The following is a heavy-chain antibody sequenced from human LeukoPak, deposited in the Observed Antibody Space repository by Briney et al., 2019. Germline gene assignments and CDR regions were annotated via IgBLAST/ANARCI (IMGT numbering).Heavy chain of an antibody. J-gene: IGHJ4*02. Sequence: PGGSLRLSCAASGLTVSCHYMTWVRQAPGKGLEWVSVIYSGGRTSYADSVKGRFTISRDNAKNALYLQMNSLRAEDTAVYFCAREPTAVGLWGQRTLVTVSS. CDR2: IYSGGRT. CDR1: GLTVSCHY. D-gene: IGHD1-26*01. CDR3: AREPTAVGL. V-gene: IGHV3-66*01.